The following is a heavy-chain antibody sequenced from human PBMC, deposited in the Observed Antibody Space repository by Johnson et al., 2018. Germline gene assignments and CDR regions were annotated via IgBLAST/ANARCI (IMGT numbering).Heavy chain of an antibody. CDR3: GRGCSSGVSAPDL. V-gene: IGHV3-66*02. J-gene: IGHJ3*01. Sequence: VQLVESGGGLVQPGGSLRLSCAASGFSVTSNYMSWVRQAPGKGLEWVSVIYNDGRTYYKDSVEGRFTISRDNSKNTLYLQMNNLRTEDTALYYCGRGCSSGVSAPDLLGQGRMVTVSS. D-gene: IGHD5-18*01. CDR2: IYNDGRT. CDR1: GFSVTSNY.